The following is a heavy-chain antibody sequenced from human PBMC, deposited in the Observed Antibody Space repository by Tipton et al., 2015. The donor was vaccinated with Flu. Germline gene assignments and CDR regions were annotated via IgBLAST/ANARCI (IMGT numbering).Heavy chain of an antibody. CDR3: ASAPTMTTFFF. Sequence: TLSLTCTVSGGSISSSSHYWNWIRQRPGKGLEWLAHISYSGTTDYNPSLKSRLTVSADTSKNQFSLKLTSVTATDTAIYYCASAPTMTTFFFWGQGTLVTVSS. CDR2: ISYSGTT. D-gene: IGHD4-17*01. V-gene: IGHV4-61*05. J-gene: IGHJ4*02. CDR1: GGSISSSSHY.